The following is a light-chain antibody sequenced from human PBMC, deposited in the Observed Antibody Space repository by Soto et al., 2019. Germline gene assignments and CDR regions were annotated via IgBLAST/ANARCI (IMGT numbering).Light chain of an antibody. CDR1: QSVSSSY. CDR2: GAS. V-gene: IGKV3-20*01. CDR3: QHYRTS. J-gene: IGKJ4*01. Sequence: EIVLTQSPGTLSLSPGERATLSCRASQSVSSSYLAWYQQKPGQAPRQLIYGASSRATGIPDRFSGSGSGTDVTLTITRLEPEDFAVYYCQHYRTSFGGWTRVEIK.